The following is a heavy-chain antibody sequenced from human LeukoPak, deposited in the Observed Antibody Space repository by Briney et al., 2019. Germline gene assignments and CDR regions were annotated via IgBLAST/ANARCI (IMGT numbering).Heavy chain of an antibody. D-gene: IGHD3-22*01. CDR1: GFTFSSYA. J-gene: IGHJ4*02. V-gene: IGHV3-23*01. Sequence: PGGSLRLSCAASGFTFSSYAMSWVRQAPGKGLEWVSAISGSGGSTYYADSVKGRFTISRDNSKNTLYLQMNSLRAEDTAVYYCAKVGKDSSSWGDYYDNSGFYYFDYWGQGTLVTVSS. CDR3: AKVGKDSSSWGDYYDNSGFYYFDY. CDR2: ISGSGGST.